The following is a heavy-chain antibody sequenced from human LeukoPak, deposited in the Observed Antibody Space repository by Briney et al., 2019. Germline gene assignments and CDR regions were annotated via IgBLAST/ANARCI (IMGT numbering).Heavy chain of an antibody. CDR2: INPNSGGT. Sequence: ASVKVSCKASGYTFTGYYMHWVRQAPGQGLEWMGWINPNSGGTNYAQKFQGRVTMTRDTSISTAYMELSRLRSDDTAVYYCARVTNCSSTSCYLIFDYWGQGTLSPSPQ. CDR1: GYTFTGYY. V-gene: IGHV1-2*02. D-gene: IGHD2-2*01. J-gene: IGHJ4*02. CDR3: ARVTNCSSTSCYLIFDY.